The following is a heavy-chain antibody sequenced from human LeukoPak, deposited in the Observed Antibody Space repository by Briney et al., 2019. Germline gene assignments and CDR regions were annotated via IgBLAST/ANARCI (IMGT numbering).Heavy chain of an antibody. CDR2: IDPYTGNT. D-gene: IGHD1-7*01. CDR3: ARGDSELLGFVDY. J-gene: IGHJ4*02. CDR1: GYTFVGYY. V-gene: IGHV1-2*02. Sequence: EASVKVSCKASGYTFVGYYLHWVRQAPGQGLEWMAWIDPYTGNTHYAQKFQGRVTMTRDTSISTAYMELSRLRSDDTAVYYCARGDSELLGFVDYWGQGTLVTVSS.